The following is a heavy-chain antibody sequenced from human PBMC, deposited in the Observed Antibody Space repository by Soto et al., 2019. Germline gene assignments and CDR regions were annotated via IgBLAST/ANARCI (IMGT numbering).Heavy chain of an antibody. CDR1: GFTFSSYG. CDR3: AKDLTYYYDSSGPIDY. D-gene: IGHD3-22*01. J-gene: IGHJ4*02. CDR2: ISYDGSNK. V-gene: IGHV3-30*18. Sequence: SCAASGFTFSSYGMHWVRQAPGKGLEWVAVISYDGSNKYYADSVKGRFTISRDNSKNTLYLQMNSLRAEDTAVYYCAKDLTYYYDSSGPIDYWGQGTLVTVSS.